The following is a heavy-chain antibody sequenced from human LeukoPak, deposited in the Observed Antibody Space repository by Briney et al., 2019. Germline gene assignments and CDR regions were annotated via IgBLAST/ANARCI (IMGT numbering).Heavy chain of an antibody. Sequence: PGGSLRLSCAASGFTFSSYGMNWVRQAPGKGLEWVSTISGSGISTYYADSVKGRFIISRDNSKNTLYVQMNSLRAEDTAVYYCATYRQVLLPFESWGQGTLVTVSS. D-gene: IGHD2-8*02. CDR1: GFTFSSYG. V-gene: IGHV3-23*01. CDR2: ISGSGIST. CDR3: ATYRQVLLPFES. J-gene: IGHJ4*02.